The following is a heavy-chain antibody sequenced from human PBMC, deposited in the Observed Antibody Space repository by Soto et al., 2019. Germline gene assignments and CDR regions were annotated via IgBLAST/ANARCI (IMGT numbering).Heavy chain of an antibody. J-gene: IGHJ4*02. V-gene: IGHV4-59*01. Sequence: SETLSLTCTVSGGSISSYYWSWIRQPPGKGLEWIGYIYYSGSTNYNPSLKSRDTISVDTSKNQFTLMLSSVTAADTAVYYCASSLRFLEWLFDYWGQGTLVTVSS. D-gene: IGHD3-3*01. CDR1: GGSISSYY. CDR2: IYYSGST. CDR3: ASSLRFLEWLFDY.